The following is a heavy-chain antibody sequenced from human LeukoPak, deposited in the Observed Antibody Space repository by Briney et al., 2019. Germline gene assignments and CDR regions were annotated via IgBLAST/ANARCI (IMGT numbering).Heavy chain of an antibody. V-gene: IGHV3-30*18. J-gene: IGHJ4*02. CDR3: AKDGTYYPDY. D-gene: IGHD3-10*01. Sequence: PGGSLRLSCAASGFTFSSYGMHWARQAPGKGLEWVAVISYDGSNKYYADSVKGRFTISRDNSKNTLYLQMNSLRAEDTAVYYCAKDGTYYPDYWGQGTLVTVSS. CDR1: GFTFSSYG. CDR2: ISYDGSNK.